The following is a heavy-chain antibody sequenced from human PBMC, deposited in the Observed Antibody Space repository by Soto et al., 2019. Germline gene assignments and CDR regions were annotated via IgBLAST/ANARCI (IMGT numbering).Heavy chain of an antibody. J-gene: IGHJ4*02. CDR1: GFTFSSYT. CDR2: ISYDGSNK. CDR3: ARSIAVSGTPEFDY. V-gene: IGHV3-30-3*01. Sequence: QVQLVESGGDVVQAGRSLRLSCAASGFTFSSYTMHWVRQAPGKGLEWVALISYDGSNKQDADSVKGRFTISRDNSKNTLYLQMNSLRPEDTAVFYCARSIAVSGTPEFDYWGQGALVTVSS. D-gene: IGHD6-19*01.